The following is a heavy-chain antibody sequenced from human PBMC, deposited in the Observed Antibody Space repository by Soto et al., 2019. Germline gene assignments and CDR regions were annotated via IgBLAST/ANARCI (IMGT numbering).Heavy chain of an antibody. J-gene: IGHJ4*02. Sequence: GGSLRLSCAASGFTFSDFWMNWVRQAPEKGLEWVAYISSDGRETNHVASVKGRFTISRDNAKNSLYLQMNSLRAEDTAVYYCARWPRLLDSWGQGTLVTVSS. CDR3: ARWPRLLDS. CDR1: GFTFSDFW. V-gene: IGHV3-7*01. CDR2: ISSDGRET. D-gene: IGHD6-6*01.